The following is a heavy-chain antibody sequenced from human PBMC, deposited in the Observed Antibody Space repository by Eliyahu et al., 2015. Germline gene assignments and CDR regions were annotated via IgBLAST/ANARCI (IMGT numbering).Heavy chain of an antibody. Sequence: QLQLQESGPGLVKPSETLSLTCTVSGGSISSSSYYWGWIRQPPGKGLEWIGSIYYSGSTSHHPSLKSRVTISVDTPKNQFSLKLSSVTAADTAVYYCARQDPPRQGFSEVAGGWFDPWGQGTLVTVSS. CDR3: ARQDPPRQGFSEVAGGWFDP. V-gene: IGHV4-39*01. J-gene: IGHJ5*02. CDR1: GGSISSSSYY. D-gene: IGHD6-19*01. CDR2: IYYSGST.